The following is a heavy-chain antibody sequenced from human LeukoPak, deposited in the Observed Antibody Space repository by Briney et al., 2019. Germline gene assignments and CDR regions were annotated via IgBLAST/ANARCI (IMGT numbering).Heavy chain of an antibody. CDR1: GGSISSYY. CDR3: ARTYWNYYYYYMDV. J-gene: IGHJ6*03. Sequence: SETLSLTCTVPGGSISSYYWSWIRQPPGKGLEWIGYIYYSGSTNYNPSLKSRVTISVDTSKNQFSLKLSSVTAADTAVYYCARTYWNYYYYYMDVWGKGTTVTVSS. D-gene: IGHD1-1*01. V-gene: IGHV4-59*01. CDR2: IYYSGST.